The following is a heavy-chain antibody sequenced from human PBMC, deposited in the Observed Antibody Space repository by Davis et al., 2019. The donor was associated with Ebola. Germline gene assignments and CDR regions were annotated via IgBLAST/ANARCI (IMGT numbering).Heavy chain of an antibody. CDR1: GFTFSSYS. V-gene: IGHV3-21*01. D-gene: IGHD1-26*01. J-gene: IGHJ4*02. CDR3: ARDILVGATTFNDYFDY. Sequence: GESLKISCAASGFTFSSYSMNWVRQAPGKGLEWVSSISSSSSYIYYADSVKGRFTISRDNAKNSLYLQMNSLRAEDTAVYYCARDILVGATTFNDYFDYWGQGTLVTVSS. CDR2: ISSSSSYI.